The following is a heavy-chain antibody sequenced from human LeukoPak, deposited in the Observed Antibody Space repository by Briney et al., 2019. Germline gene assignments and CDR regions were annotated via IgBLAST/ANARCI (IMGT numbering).Heavy chain of an antibody. J-gene: IGHJ3*02. CDR2: IYHSGST. D-gene: IGHD3-9*01. CDR1: GHSVSSDYY. V-gene: IGHV4-38-2*02. Sequence: TSETLSLTCTVSGHSVSSDYYWGWIRQPPGKGLEWIGNIYHSGSTFYTPSLKSRVTILLHTSQNQFSLSLRSVTAADTAVYYCARSDWYLRGDAFDIWGQGSMVTVSS. CDR3: ARSDWYLRGDAFDI.